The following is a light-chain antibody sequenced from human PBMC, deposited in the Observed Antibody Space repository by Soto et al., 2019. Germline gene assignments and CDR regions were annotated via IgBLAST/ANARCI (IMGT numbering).Light chain of an antibody. CDR2: GNS. J-gene: IGLJ1*01. V-gene: IGLV1-40*01. Sequence: SVLTQRPSVAGAPGQRVTISCTGSSSNIGAGYDVHWYQQLPGTAPKLLIYGNSNRPSGVPDRFSGSKSGTSASLDITGIQAEDEADYYCQSDDSSMSGSYVFAKGTKVTVL. CDR3: QSDDSSMSGSYV. CDR1: SSNIGAGYD.